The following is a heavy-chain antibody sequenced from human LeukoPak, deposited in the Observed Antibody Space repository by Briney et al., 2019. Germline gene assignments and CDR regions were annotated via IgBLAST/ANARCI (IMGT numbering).Heavy chain of an antibody. CDR2: ISGSGGYT. J-gene: IGHJ4*02. CDR3: AKGAYYDL. CDR1: GFTFSNYA. V-gene: IGHV3-23*01. D-gene: IGHD3-22*01. Sequence: SGGSLRLSCAASGFTFSNYAMSWVRQAPGKGLEWVSTISGSGGYTYYADSVKGRFTISRDNSNNTLYLQMNSLRAEDTAVYYCAKGAYYDLWGQGTLVTVSS.